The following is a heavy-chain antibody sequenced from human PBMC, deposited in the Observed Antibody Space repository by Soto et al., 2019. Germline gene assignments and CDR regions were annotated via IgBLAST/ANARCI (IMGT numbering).Heavy chain of an antibody. V-gene: IGHV3-23*01. CDR2: ISAGGGST. CDR1: GFTFSGYA. CDR3: AKGPEIFGLVKTIDY. J-gene: IGHJ4*02. Sequence: DVQLLESGGGLIQPGGSLRLSCAASGFTFSGYAMSWVRQAPGKSLEWVSVISAGGGSTYYADSVKGRLTISRDNSKNTLFLQMNSLRAEDTAVYYCAKGPEIFGLVKTIDYWGQGTLVTVSS. D-gene: IGHD3-3*01.